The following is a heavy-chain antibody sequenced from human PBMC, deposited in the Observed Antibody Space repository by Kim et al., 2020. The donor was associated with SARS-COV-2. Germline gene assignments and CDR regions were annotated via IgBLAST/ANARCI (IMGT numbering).Heavy chain of an antibody. Sequence: GGSLRLSCAASGFTFSSYGMHWVRQAPGKGLEWVAVIAYDRSNKYYADSVKGRFTISRDNSKNTLYLQMNSLRAEDTAVYYCAKEDNTGNSSGWCDYWGQGTLVTVSS. J-gene: IGHJ4*02. CDR3: AKEDNTGNSSGWCDY. CDR2: IAYDRSNK. V-gene: IGHV3-30*18. CDR1: GFTFSSYG. D-gene: IGHD6-19*01.